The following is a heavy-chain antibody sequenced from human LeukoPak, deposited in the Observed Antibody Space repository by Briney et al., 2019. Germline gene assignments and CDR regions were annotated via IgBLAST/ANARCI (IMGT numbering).Heavy chain of an antibody. D-gene: IGHD3/OR15-3a*01. J-gene: IGHJ3*02. Sequence: GGSLRLPCAASGFTFSSYGMHWVRQAPGKGLEWVAFIRYDGSNKYYADSVKGRLTISRDNSKNTLYLQMNSLRAEDTAVYYCAKDQSTTDWDAFDIWGQGTMVTVSS. CDR3: AKDQSTTDWDAFDI. CDR1: GFTFSSYG. V-gene: IGHV3-30*02. CDR2: IRYDGSNK.